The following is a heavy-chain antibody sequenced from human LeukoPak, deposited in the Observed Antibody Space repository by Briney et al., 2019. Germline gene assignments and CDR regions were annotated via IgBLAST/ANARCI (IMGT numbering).Heavy chain of an antibody. D-gene: IGHD1-1*01. CDR1: GFTFSSYT. Sequence: GGSLRLSCAASGFTFSSYTMNWVRQAPGKGLEWVSSISSSSSYIYYADSVKGRFTISRDNAKNSLYLQMNSLRADDTAVYYCARVNWNDDAFDIWGRGTMVTVSS. V-gene: IGHV3-21*01. CDR3: ARVNWNDDAFDI. CDR2: ISSSSSYI. J-gene: IGHJ3*02.